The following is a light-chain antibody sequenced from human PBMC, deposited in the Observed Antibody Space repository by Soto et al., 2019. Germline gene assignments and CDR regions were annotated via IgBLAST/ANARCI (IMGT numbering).Light chain of an antibody. J-gene: IGLJ2*01. CDR1: NSNIGAGYD. V-gene: IGLV1-40*01. Sequence: QSALTQPPSVTGAPGQRVTISCTGSNSNIGAGYDVHWYRQFPGTAPKLLIYGNINRPSGVPDRFSGSKSGTSASLAITGLQAEDEAHYYCHPFDSRLIGLLFGGGTKVNVL. CDR3: HPFDSRLIGLL. CDR2: GNI.